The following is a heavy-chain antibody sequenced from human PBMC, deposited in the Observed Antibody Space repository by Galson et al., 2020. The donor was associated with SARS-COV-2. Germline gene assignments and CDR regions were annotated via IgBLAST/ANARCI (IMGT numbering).Heavy chain of an antibody. Sequence: SETLSLTCTVSGGSISSYYWSWIRQPPGKGLEWIGYIYYSGSTNYNPSLKSRVTISVDTSKNQFSLKLSSVTAADTAVYYCASEIEYSSSGGRCAFDIWGQGTIVTVSS. D-gene: IGHD6-6*01. V-gene: IGHV4-59*13. CDR1: GGSISSYY. CDR2: IYYSGST. CDR3: ASEIEYSSSGGRCAFDI. J-gene: IGHJ3*02.